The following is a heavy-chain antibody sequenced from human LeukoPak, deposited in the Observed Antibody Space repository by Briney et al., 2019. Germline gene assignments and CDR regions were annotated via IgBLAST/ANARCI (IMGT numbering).Heavy chain of an antibody. Sequence: VESLKISCKGSGYSFTSYWIGWVRQMPGKGLEWMGIIYPGDSDTRYSPSFQGQVTISADKSISTAYLQWSSLKASDTAMYYCARHFYCSGGSCYPFSPWGQGTLVTVSS. J-gene: IGHJ5*02. CDR2: IYPGDSDT. D-gene: IGHD2-15*01. V-gene: IGHV5-51*01. CDR1: GYSFTSYW. CDR3: ARHFYCSGGSCYPFSP.